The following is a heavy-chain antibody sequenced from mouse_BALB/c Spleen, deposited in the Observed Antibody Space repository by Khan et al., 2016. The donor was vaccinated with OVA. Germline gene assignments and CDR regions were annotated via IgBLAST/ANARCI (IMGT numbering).Heavy chain of an antibody. CDR2: IWAGGST. Sequence: QVQLKESGPGLVAPSQSLSITCTVSGFSLTTYGVHWVRQPPGKGLEWLGVIWAGGSTNYNPALMSSLCIIKDNSKSQAFLIMNSLQTNDTAMYYCARAYYYGAWFAYWGQGTLVTVSA. D-gene: IGHD1-1*01. CDR1: GFSLTTYG. J-gene: IGHJ3*01. V-gene: IGHV2-9*02. CDR3: ARAYYYGAWFAY.